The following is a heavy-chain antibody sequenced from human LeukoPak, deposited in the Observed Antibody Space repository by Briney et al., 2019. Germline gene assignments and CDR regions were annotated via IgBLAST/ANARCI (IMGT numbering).Heavy chain of an antibody. CDR3: ARSTRAGDDDY. CDR1: GGSISSYY. CDR2: IYYSGST. V-gene: IGHV4-59*08. Sequence: SETLSLTCTVSGGSISSYYWSWIRQPPGKGLEWIGYIYYSGSTNYNPSLKSRVTISVDTSKNQFSLKLSSVTAADTAVYYCARSTRAGDDDYWGQGTLVTVSS. J-gene: IGHJ4*02. D-gene: IGHD5-24*01.